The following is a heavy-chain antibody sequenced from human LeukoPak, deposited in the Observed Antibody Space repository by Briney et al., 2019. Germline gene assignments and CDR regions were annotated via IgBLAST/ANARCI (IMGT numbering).Heavy chain of an antibody. CDR2: ISSSGDHT. CDR3: AKRIAVAGTILNS. Sequence: GGSLRLSCAGSGFTFDSYAMSWVRQAPGQGLKGVSSISSSGDHTYYADSVKGRFTISRDNSKNTLYLQMNSLRAEDTAVYYCAKRIAVAGTILNSWGQGTLVTVSS. J-gene: IGHJ4*02. V-gene: IGHV3-23*01. CDR1: GFTFDSYA. D-gene: IGHD6-19*01.